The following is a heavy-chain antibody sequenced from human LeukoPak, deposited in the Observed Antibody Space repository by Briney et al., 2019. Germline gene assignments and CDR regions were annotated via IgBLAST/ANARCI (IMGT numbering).Heavy chain of an antibody. CDR3: ARDTNFDY. J-gene: IGHJ4*02. D-gene: IGHD1-26*01. Sequence: PGGSLRLSCAASGVMLSDYWVTWVRQAPGKGLEWVANIKRDGSDKYYVGSVEGRFTISRDNAKNSLYLQMNSLRAEDTAVYCCARDTNFDYWGRGTLVTVSS. CDR2: IKRDGSDK. CDR1: GVMLSDYW. V-gene: IGHV3-7*01.